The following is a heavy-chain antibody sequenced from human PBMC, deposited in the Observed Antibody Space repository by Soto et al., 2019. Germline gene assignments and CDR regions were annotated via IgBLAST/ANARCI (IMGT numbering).Heavy chain of an antibody. V-gene: IGHV4-59*01. J-gene: IGHJ4*02. Sequence: SWTLSLTCTVSGGSISGSYWSWIRQSPGKGLEWLGYVYYTGSTNCIPSLRSLVSISVDTSKNEFSLRLSSVTAAHTAVYFCARSVAVPGAHIDYWGQGTQVTVSS. CDR1: GGSISGSY. CDR3: ARSVAVPGAHIDY. D-gene: IGHD6-19*01. CDR2: VYYTGST.